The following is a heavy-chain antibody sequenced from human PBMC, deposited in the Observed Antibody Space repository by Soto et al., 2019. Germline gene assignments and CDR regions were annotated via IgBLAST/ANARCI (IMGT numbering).Heavy chain of an antibody. CDR2: VTGNGGST. J-gene: IGHJ3*02. CDR1: GFTFSSCA. Sequence: GGSLRLSCAASGFTFSSCAMSWVRQAPGKGLEWVSIVTGNGGSTYYADSVKGRFTISRDNSKNTLYLQMNSLRAEDTAVYYCAKGRSTTAPSGRAFDIWGQGTMVTVSS. CDR3: AKGRSTTAPSGRAFDI. V-gene: IGHV3-23*01. D-gene: IGHD4-17*01.